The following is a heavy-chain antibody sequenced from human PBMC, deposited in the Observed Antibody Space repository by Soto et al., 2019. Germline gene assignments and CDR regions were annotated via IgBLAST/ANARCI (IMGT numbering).Heavy chain of an antibody. J-gene: IGHJ5*01. Sequence: PGGSLRLSCAASGFTVSSNYMSWVRQAPGKGLEWVSVIYSGGNTYYADSVKGRFTISRDSSKNTVYLQMNSLRAEDTAVYYCATYLWGGYRYTFDFWGQGTLVTAPQ. V-gene: IGHV3-53*01. CDR1: GFTVSSNY. D-gene: IGHD3-16*02. CDR2: IYSGGNT. CDR3: ATYLWGGYRYTFDF.